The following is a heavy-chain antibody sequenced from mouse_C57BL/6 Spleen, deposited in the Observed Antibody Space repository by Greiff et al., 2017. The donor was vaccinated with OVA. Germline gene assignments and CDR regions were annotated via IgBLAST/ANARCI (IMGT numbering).Heavy chain of an antibody. V-gene: IGHV1-80*01. J-gene: IGHJ2*01. CDR3: AKRLLLGYFDY. CDR2: IYPGDGDT. D-gene: IGHD1-1*01. Sequence: QVQLQQSGAELVKPGASVKISCKASGYAFSSYWMNWVKQRPGKGLEWIGQIYPGDGDTNYNVKVKGKATLTADKSSSTSYMQLSSLTSEDSAVYFCAKRLLLGYFDYWGQGTTLTVSS. CDR1: GYAFSSYW.